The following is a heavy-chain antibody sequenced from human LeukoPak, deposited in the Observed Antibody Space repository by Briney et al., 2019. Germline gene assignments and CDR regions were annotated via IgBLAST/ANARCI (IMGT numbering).Heavy chain of an antibody. J-gene: IGHJ4*02. V-gene: IGHV4-38-2*02. CDR3: ASIQGYSSGY. CDR2: IHHSGST. D-gene: IGHD5-18*01. CDR1: GYSISNRYY. Sequence: KPSETLSLTCTVSGYSISNRYYWGWIRQPPGKGLEWIGSIHHSGSTDYNASLKSRVTISVDTSKNQFSLKLSSVTDADTAMYYCASIQGYSSGYWGQGTLVTVSS.